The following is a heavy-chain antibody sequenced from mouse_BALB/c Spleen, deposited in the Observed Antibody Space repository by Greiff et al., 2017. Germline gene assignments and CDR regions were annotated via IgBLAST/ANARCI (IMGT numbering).Heavy chain of an antibody. Sequence: QVQLQQSGAELVRPGSSVKISCKASGYAFSSYWMNWVKQRPGQGLEWIGQIYPGDGDTNYNGKFKDKATLTVDKSSSTAYIQLSSLTSEDSAVYYCARREVDDYDDYFDYWGQGTTLTVSS. CDR1: GYAFSSYW. D-gene: IGHD2-4*01. J-gene: IGHJ2*01. V-gene: IGHV1-80*01. CDR2: IYPGDGDT. CDR3: ARREVDDYDDYFDY.